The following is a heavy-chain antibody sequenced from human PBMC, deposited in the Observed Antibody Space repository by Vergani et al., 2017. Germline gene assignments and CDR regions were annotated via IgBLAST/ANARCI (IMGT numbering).Heavy chain of an antibody. CDR3: GRGSDNYN. V-gene: IGHV3-23*01. CDR2: IKNTGDST. J-gene: IGHJ4*02. CDR1: GFTFSSHA. Sequence: EVQLLQSEGAVVQPGGSLPLSCVASGFTFSSHAMGWVRQGHGQGLEWVSSIKNTGDSTHYADSVKGRFTISRDNSKNTLYLQRNSLRVEYTAVYYCGRGSDNYNWGQGTLVTVSS. D-gene: IGHD5-24*01.